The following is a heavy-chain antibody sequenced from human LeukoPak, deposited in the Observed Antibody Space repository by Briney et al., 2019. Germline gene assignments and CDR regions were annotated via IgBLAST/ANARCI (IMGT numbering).Heavy chain of an antibody. CDR2: IIPIFGTA. V-gene: IGHV1-69*05. CDR1: GGTLSSYA. Sequence: ASVKVSCKASGGTLSSYAISWVRQAPGQGLEWMGGIIPIFGTANYAQKFQGRVTITTDESTSTAYMELSSLRSEDTAVYYRARGGDYMDYYYMDVWGKGTTVTVSS. CDR3: ARGGDYMDYYYMDV. J-gene: IGHJ6*03. D-gene: IGHD4-11*01.